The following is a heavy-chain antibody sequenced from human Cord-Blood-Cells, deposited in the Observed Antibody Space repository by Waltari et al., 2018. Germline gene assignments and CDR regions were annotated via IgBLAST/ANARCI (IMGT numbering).Heavy chain of an antibody. V-gene: IGHV4-39*01. D-gene: IGHD3-22*01. Sequence: QLQLQESGPGLVKPSETLSLTCTVSGRSISSSSYYWGWIRQPPGKGLEWIGSIYYSGSTYYNPSLKSRVTISVDTSKNQFSLKLSSVTAADTAVYYCARQYYDSSGYYPFDYWGQGTLVTVSS. CDR2: IYYSGST. CDR3: ARQYYDSSGYYPFDY. J-gene: IGHJ4*02. CDR1: GRSISSSSYY.